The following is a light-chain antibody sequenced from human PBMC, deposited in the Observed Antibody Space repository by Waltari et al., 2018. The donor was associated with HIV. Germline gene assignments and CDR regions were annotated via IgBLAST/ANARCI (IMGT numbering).Light chain of an antibody. CDR2: YDR. CDR3: QVWDSDSDHVV. CDR1: NIGNKN. Sequence: SYVLTQPPSVSVAPGKTATITCGGNNIGNKNVNWNQQKPGQAPVVVIFYDRDRPSGIPERFSGSSSANMATLTISRVEAGDEADYYCQVWDSDSDHVVFGVGTKLTVL. V-gene: IGLV3-21*04. J-gene: IGLJ2*01.